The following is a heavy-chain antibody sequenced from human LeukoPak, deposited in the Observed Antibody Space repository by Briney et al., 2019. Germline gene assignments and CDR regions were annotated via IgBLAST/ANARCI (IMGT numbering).Heavy chain of an antibody. CDR1: GFTFSAYG. Sequence: PGGSLRLSCAASGFTFSAYGMHWVRQAPGKGLEWVAVIAYDGSNKHYADSVKGRFTISRDNSKNTLSLQMNSLRAEDTAVYYCAKDRGRRIVVVPATKWGTFDYWGQGTLVTVSS. J-gene: IGHJ4*02. D-gene: IGHD2-2*01. V-gene: IGHV3-30*18. CDR2: IAYDGSNK. CDR3: AKDRGRRIVVVPATKWGTFDY.